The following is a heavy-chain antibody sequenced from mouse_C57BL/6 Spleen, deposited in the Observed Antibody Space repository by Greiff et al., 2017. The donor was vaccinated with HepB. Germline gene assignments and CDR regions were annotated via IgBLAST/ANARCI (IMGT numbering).Heavy chain of an antibody. D-gene: IGHD2-4*01. CDR2: IDPNSGGT. CDR3: AREWVDYDYDWAWFAY. V-gene: IGHV1-72*01. J-gene: IGHJ3*01. CDR1: GYTFTSYW. Sequence: QVQLQQPGAELVKPGASVKLSCKASGYTFTSYWMHWVKQRPGRGLEWIGRIDPNSGGTKYNEKFKSKATLTVDKPSSTAYMQLSSLTSEDSAVYYCAREWVDYDYDWAWFAYWGQGTLVTVSA.